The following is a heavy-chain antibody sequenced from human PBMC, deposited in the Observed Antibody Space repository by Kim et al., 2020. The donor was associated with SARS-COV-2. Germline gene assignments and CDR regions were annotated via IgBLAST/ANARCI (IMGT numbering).Heavy chain of an antibody. D-gene: IGHD6-13*01. J-gene: IGHJ4*02. CDR2: ISGSGGST. CDR1: GFTFSSYA. V-gene: IGHV3-23*01. Sequence: GGSLRLSCAASGFTFSSYAMSWVRQAPGKGLEWVSAISGSGGSTYYADSVKGRFTISRDNSKNTLYLQMNSLRAEDTAVYYCAKDLFYSSSWYMAGTRFDYWGQGTLVTVSS. CDR3: AKDLFYSSSWYMAGTRFDY.